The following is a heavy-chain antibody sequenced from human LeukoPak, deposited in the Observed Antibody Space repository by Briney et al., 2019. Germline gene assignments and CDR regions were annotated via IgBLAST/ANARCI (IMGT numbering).Heavy chain of an antibody. CDR1: GVTLSPYG. CDR3: ARDSGTTDFDY. V-gene: IGHV3-30*03. D-gene: IGHD2/OR15-2a*01. J-gene: IGHJ4*02. CDR2: ISYEGGTQ. Sequence: GGSLRLSCAASGVTLSPYGMHWVRQAPGKGLEWVAVISYEGGTQHYADSVKGRFIISRDNPRNTLYLQMNTLRAEDTAVYYCARDSGTTDFDYWGQGTLVTVSS.